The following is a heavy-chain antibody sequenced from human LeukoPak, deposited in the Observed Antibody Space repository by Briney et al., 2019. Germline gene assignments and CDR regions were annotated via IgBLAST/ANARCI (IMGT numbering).Heavy chain of an antibody. V-gene: IGHV3-7*03. J-gene: IGHJ5*02. CDR2: IKKDGSEK. CDR3: VYYTIYGVVRWFDP. Sequence: PGGSLRLSCAGSGFTFSSYWMTWVRQAPGKGLEWVAHIKKDGSEKSYVDSVKGRFTISRDNAKNSLYLEMNSLRTEDTAVYYCVYYTIYGVVRWFDPWGQGTLVTVSS. D-gene: IGHD3-3*01. CDR1: GFTFSSYW.